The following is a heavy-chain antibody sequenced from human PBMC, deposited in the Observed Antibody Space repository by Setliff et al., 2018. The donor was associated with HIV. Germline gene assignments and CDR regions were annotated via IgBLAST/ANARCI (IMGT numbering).Heavy chain of an antibody. J-gene: IGHJ2*01. D-gene: IGHD3-10*01. CDR3: ARDPYGITTRDWYFDL. CDR1: GFSISSRYY. Sequence: SETLSLTCDVSGFSISSRYYWGWIRQSPGKGLEWIGNIYHTGSSYYNPSLNDRATISLDTSKNQFSLKLNSVTAADTAVYYCARDPYGITTRDWYFDLWGRGTLVTAPQ. CDR2: IYHTGSS. V-gene: IGHV4-38-2*02.